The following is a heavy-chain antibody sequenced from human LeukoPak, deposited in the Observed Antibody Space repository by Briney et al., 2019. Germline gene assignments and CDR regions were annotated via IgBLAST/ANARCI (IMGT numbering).Heavy chain of an antibody. CDR2: INNDGSYI. V-gene: IGHV3-74*01. Sequence: GGSLRLSCAASGFTFSPAWMHWVRQAPGKGLEWVSRINNDGSYINYAESVKGRFTLSRDNTKNTLTLQMNSLRAEDTAVYYCARDGQGYWGQGTLVTVSS. CDR1: GFTFSPAW. CDR3: ARDGQGY. J-gene: IGHJ4*02.